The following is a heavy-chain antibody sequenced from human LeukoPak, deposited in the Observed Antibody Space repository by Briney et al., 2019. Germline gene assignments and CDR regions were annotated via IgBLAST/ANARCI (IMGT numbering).Heavy chain of an antibody. Sequence: GASVKVSCKASGYTFTGYYMHWVRQAPGQGLEWMGWINPNSGGTNYAQKFQGRVTMTRDTSISTAYMELSRLRSDDTAVYYCARDRIVLHEDAFDIWGQGTMVTVSS. CDR2: INPNSGGT. CDR1: GYTFTGYY. V-gene: IGHV1-2*02. J-gene: IGHJ3*02. CDR3: ARDRIVLHEDAFDI. D-gene: IGHD1-26*01.